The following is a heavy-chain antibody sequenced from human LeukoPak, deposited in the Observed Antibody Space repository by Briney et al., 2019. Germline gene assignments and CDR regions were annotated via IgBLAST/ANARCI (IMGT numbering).Heavy chain of an antibody. Sequence: GGPLRLSCAASGFTFSNYAMSWVRQAPGKGLEWVSVISGTGDNTNYADSVKGRFTISRDNSKNTLYLQMNSLRAEDTAVYYCARGGNWNYDGPNWFDPWGQGTLVTVSS. D-gene: IGHD1-7*01. J-gene: IGHJ5*02. CDR2: ISGTGDNT. V-gene: IGHV3-23*01. CDR1: GFTFSNYA. CDR3: ARGGNWNYDGPNWFDP.